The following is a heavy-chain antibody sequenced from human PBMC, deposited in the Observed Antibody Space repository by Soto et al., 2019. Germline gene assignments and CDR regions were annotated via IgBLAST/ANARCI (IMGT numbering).Heavy chain of an antibody. CDR2: ISNSGNT. D-gene: IGHD3-10*01. Sequence: QVQLQESGPGLVKPSETLSLTCTVSGDSISSSSYYWGWIRQPPGKGLEWIGSISNSGNTYYNPSLKNRVTISVDTSKSQFSLKLNSVTASDTAVFYCARARFTMVRIDYWGQGTLVTVSS. V-gene: IGHV4-39*01. CDR3: ARARFTMVRIDY. J-gene: IGHJ4*02. CDR1: GDSISSSSYY.